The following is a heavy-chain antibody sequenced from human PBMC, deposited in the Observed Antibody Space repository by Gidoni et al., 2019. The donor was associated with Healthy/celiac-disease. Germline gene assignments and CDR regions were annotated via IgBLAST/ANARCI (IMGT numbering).Heavy chain of an antibody. CDR2: SSWNSGSI. V-gene: IGHV3-9*01. J-gene: IGHJ6*02. Sequence: EVQLVASGGGLVQPGRSLRLSCAASGFTFDDFAMHWVRQAPGKGLEWVSGSSWNSGSIGYADSGKGRFTISRDNAKNSLYLQMNSLRAEDTALYYCAKDLDGGGSKYLYYYYGMDVWGQGTTVTVSS. D-gene: IGHD3-10*01. CDR3: AKDLDGGGSKYLYYYYGMDV. CDR1: GFTFDDFA.